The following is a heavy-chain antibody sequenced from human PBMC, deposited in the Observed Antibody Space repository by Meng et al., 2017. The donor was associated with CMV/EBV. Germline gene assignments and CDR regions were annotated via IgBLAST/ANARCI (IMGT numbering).Heavy chain of an antibody. J-gene: IGHJ4*02. CDR3: ASLPNTAMVSWLDY. D-gene: IGHD5-18*01. V-gene: IGHV4-39*07. Sequence: WVRQPPGKGLEWIGSIYYSGSTYYNPSLKSRVTISVDTSKNQFSLKLSSVTAADTAVYYCASLPNTAMVSWLDYWGQGTLVTVSS. CDR2: IYYSGST.